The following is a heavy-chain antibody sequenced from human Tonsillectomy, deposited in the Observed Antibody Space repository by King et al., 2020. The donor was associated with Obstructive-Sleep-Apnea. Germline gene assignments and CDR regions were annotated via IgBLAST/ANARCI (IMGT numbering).Heavy chain of an antibody. Sequence: QLVQSGAEVKKPGASVKVSCKASGYTFTSYYMHWVRQAPGQGLEWVGIINPMGGSTSYAQKFQGRVTVTRDTSTSTVYMELSSLRSEDTAVYYCARLYPSGGSCLVCGAFDIWGQGTMVSVSS. D-gene: IGHD2-15*01. CDR3: ARLYPSGGSCLVCGAFDI. CDR1: GYTFTSYY. V-gene: IGHV1-46*01. J-gene: IGHJ3*02. CDR2: INPMGGST.